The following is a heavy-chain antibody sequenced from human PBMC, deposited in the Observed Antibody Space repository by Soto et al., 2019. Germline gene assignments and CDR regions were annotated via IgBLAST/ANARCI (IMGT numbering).Heavy chain of an antibody. V-gene: IGHV1-18*01. CDR2: ISAYNGNT. Sequence: GASVKVSCKASGYTFTSYGISWVRQAPGQGLEWMGWISAYNGNTNYAQKLQGRVTMTTDTSTSTAYMELRSLRSDDTAVYYCARKIAVAGTFLYYYYYGMDVWGQGTTVTVSS. D-gene: IGHD6-19*01. J-gene: IGHJ6*02. CDR3: ARKIAVAGTFLYYYYYGMDV. CDR1: GYTFTSYG.